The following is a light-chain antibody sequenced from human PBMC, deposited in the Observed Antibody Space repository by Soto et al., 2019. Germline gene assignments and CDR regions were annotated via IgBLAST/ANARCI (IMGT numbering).Light chain of an antibody. J-gene: IGLJ2*01. V-gene: IGLV2-11*01. CDR3: CSYAGSFPH. CDR1: SSDVGGYNF. CDR2: DVT. Sequence: QSALTQPRSVSGSPGQSVTISCTGSSSDVGGYNFVSWYQKVPGKAPKLMIYDVTKRPSGVPDRFSGSKSGNTASLTISGLQGEDEPDYYCCSYAGSFPHFGGGTKLTVL.